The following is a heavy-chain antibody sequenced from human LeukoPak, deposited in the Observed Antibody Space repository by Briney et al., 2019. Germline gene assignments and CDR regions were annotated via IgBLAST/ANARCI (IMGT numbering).Heavy chain of an antibody. Sequence: PSETLSLTCSVSGVSIRSTNYYWGWIRQPAGKGLEWIGRIYTSGSTNYNPSLKSRVTMSVDTSKNQFSLKLGSVTAADTAVYYCARERRSSSWPFDYWGQGTLVTVSS. D-gene: IGHD6-13*01. J-gene: IGHJ4*02. V-gene: IGHV4-61*02. CDR2: IYTSGST. CDR1: GVSIRSTNYY. CDR3: ARERRSSSWPFDY.